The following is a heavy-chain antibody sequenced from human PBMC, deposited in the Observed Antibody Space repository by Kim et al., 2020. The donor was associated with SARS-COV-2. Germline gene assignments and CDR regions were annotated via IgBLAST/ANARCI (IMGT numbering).Heavy chain of an antibody. Sequence: SETLSLTCAVYGGSFSGYYWSWIRQPPGKGLEWIGEINHSGSTNYNPSLKSRVTISVDTSKNQFSLKLSSVTAADTAVYYCARGVGITCSGGSCYYHDAFDIWGQGTMVTVSS. CDR1: GGSFSGYY. CDR2: INHSGST. CDR3: ARGVGITCSGGSCYYHDAFDI. J-gene: IGHJ3*02. D-gene: IGHD2-15*01. V-gene: IGHV4-34*01.